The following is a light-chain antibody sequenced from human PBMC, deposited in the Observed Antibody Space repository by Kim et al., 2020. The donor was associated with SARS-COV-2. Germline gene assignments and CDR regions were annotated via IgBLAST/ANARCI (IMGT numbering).Light chain of an antibody. CDR3: QQYNNWPLLT. CDR1: QSVSSN. V-gene: IGKV3-15*01. CDR2: GAS. J-gene: IGKJ4*01. Sequence: SPGERATLPCRASQSVSSNLAWYQQKPGQAPRLLIYGASTRATCIPARFSGSGSGTEFTLTISSLQSEDFAVYYCQQYNNWPLLTFGGGTNVDIK.